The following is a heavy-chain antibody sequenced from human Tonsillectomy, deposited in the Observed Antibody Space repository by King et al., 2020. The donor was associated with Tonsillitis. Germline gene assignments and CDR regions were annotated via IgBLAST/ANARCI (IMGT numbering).Heavy chain of an antibody. J-gene: IGHJ5*02. CDR1: GGSISSYY. V-gene: IGHV4-59*01. CDR3: AREGSSGYYSWFDP. CDR2: IYYSGRT. D-gene: IGHD3-22*01. Sequence: QLQESGPGLVKPSETLSLTCTVSGGSISSYYWSWIRQPPGKGMEWIGYIYYSGRTNYNPSLKSRVTISVDTSKNQFSLKLSSVTAADTAVYYCAREGSSGYYSWFDPWGQGTLVTVSS.